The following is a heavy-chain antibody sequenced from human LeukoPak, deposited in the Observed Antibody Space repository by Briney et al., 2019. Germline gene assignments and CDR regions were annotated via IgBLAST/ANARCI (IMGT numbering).Heavy chain of an antibody. CDR2: IYHSGST. J-gene: IGHJ5*02. V-gene: IGHV4-30-2*01. CDR3: ARHVKRFNWFDP. D-gene: IGHD2/OR15-2a*01. Sequence: QLQESGSGLVKPSQTLSLTCAVSGGSISSGGYSWSRIRQPPGKGLEWIGYIYHSGSTYYNPSLKSRVTISVDTSKNQFSLKLSSVTAADTAVYYCARHVKRFNWFDPWGQGTLVTVSS. CDR1: GGSISSGGYS.